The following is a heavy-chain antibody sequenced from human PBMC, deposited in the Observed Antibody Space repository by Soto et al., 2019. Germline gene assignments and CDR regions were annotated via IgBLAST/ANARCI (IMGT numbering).Heavy chain of an antibody. D-gene: IGHD3-22*01. CDR2: IYYSGST. Sequence: PSETLSLTCTVSGGSISSGDYYWSWIRQPPGKGLEWIGYIYYSGSTYHNPSLKSRVTISVDTSKNQFSLKLSSLTAADTAVYYCARVRYDSSGYYPGPFDYWGQGTLVTSPQ. CDR3: ARVRYDSSGYYPGPFDY. V-gene: IGHV4-30-4*01. CDR1: GGSISSGDYY. J-gene: IGHJ4*02.